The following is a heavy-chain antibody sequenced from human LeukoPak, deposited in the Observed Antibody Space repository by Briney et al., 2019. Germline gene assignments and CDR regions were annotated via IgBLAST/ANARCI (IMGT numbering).Heavy chain of an antibody. CDR3: ARIRDGCNDAYDI. CDR1: GGSISSGSYY. Sequence: SETLSLTCTVSGGSISSGSYYWSWIRQPAGKGLEWIGRIYTSGSTNYNPSLKSRVTISVDTSKNQFSLKLSSVTAADTAVYYCARIRDGCNDAYDIWGQGTMVTVSS. D-gene: IGHD5-24*01. J-gene: IGHJ3*02. CDR2: IYTSGST. V-gene: IGHV4-61*02.